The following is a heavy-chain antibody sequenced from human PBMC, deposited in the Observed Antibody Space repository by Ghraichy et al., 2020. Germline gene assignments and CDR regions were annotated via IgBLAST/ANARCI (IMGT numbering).Heavy chain of an antibody. D-gene: IGHD3-22*01. CDR1: GFNFFNYQ. J-gene: IGHJ4*02. CDR3: ARGVYNSLYYFDF. Sequence: GGSLRLSCAASGFNFFNYQIHWVRQAPGKGLVWVSHINPDGSNIRYADSVKGRFTISRDNAKKMLFLQMNSLRAEDTAVYYCARGVYNSLYYFDFWGQGALVTVS. V-gene: IGHV3-74*01. CDR2: INPDGSNI.